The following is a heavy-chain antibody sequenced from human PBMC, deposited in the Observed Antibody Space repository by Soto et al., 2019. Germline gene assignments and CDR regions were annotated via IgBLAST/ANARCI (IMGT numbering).Heavy chain of an antibody. J-gene: IGHJ2*01. CDR1: GFTFSSYG. V-gene: IGHV3-33*01. Sequence: QVQLVESGGGVVQPGRSLRLSCAASGFTFSSYGMHWVRQAPGKGLEWVAVIWYDGSNKYYADSVKGRFTISRDNSKNTLYLPMNSLRAEDTAVYYCARDGTYCSGGSCYGVWYFDLWGRGTLVTVSS. D-gene: IGHD2-15*01. CDR2: IWYDGSNK. CDR3: ARDGTYCSGGSCYGVWYFDL.